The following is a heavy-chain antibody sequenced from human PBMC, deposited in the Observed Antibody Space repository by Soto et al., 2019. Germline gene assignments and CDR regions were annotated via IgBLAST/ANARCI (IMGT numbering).Heavy chain of an antibody. CDR3: ARGPSGDKVDY. D-gene: IGHD7-27*01. V-gene: IGHV4-30-4*01. J-gene: IGHJ4*02. CDR1: GGSISSAAYC. CDR2: IYDGGTT. Sequence: QVQLQESGPRLVSPSQTLSLTCTVSGGSISSAAYCWSWIRQSPDKGLEWIGHIYDGGTTYSSPSPKGRVTISADTSETQFSLKLNSVSAADTAVYYCARGPSGDKVDYWGQGIQVTVSP.